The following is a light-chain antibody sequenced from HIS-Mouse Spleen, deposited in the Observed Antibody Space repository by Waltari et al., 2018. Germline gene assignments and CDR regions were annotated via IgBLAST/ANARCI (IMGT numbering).Light chain of an antibody. Sequence: QSALTQPASVSGSPGQSITISCTGTSSDVGSYNLVSWYQQHPGKAPKLLFYRNNQRPSGFPDRSSGSKSGTSASLAISGLRSEDEADYYCAAWDDSLSGYWVFGGGTKLTVL. J-gene: IGLJ3*02. CDR1: SSDVGSYNL. V-gene: IGLV1-47*01. CDR2: RNN. CDR3: AAWDDSLSGYWV.